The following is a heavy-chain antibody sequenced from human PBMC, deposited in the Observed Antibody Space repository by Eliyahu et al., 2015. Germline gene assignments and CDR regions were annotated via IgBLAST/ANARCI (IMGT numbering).Heavy chain of an antibody. CDR2: MSYDRNNK. J-gene: IGHJ4*02. CDR1: GFXFSTSG. D-gene: IGHD6-6*01. CDR3: AKVGCSGTSCQFDH. Sequence: VQLVESGGGVVQPGRSLRLSCTASGFXFSTSGMPXVRQTPGKGLEWVALMSYDRNNKYYADSVKGRFTISTDESKNILYLQMNNVRPDDTAVYFCAKVGCSGTSCQFDHWGQGTRVTVSS. V-gene: IGHV3-30*18.